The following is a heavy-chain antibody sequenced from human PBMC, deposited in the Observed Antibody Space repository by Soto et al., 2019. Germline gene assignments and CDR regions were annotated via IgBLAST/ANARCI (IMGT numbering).Heavy chain of an antibody. Sequence: SGPTLVNPTQTLTLTCTFSGFSLTSSGVGVGWIRQPPGKALEWLALIYWDDDKRYSSSLKSRLSITRDTSKNQVVLTMTNMDPVDTATYYCAHGDITGTILAFDYWGQGTLVTVSS. D-gene: IGHD1-7*01. CDR2: IYWDDDK. CDR3: AHGDITGTILAFDY. CDR1: GFSLTSSGVG. V-gene: IGHV2-5*02. J-gene: IGHJ4*02.